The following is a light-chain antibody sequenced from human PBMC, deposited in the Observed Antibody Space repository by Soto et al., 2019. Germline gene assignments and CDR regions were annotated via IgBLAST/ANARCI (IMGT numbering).Light chain of an antibody. CDR1: SSDVGRYNY. V-gene: IGLV2-8*01. Sequence: QSALTQPPSASGSPGQSVTISCTGTSSDVGRYNYVSWYQQHPGKAPKLMIYEVSKRPSGVPDRFSGSKSGNTASLTVSGLQAEDEADYYCTSYAGDTSLGVLGGGTKVTVL. J-gene: IGLJ3*02. CDR2: EVS. CDR3: TSYAGDTSLGV.